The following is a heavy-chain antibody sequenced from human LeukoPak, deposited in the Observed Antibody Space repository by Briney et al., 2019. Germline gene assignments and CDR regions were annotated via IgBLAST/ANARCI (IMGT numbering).Heavy chain of an antibody. CDR1: GNSVSSNSAA. CDR3: AREPNPTELERTNLFDY. Sequence: SQTLSLTCGISGNSVSSNSAAWNWLRQSPSRGLEWLGRTYYRYKWYNDYAVSVKSRITINPDTSKNQFSLQLNSVTPEDTAVYYCAREPNPTELERTNLFDYWGRGTLVTVSS. CDR2: TYYRYKWYN. J-gene: IGHJ4*02. V-gene: IGHV6-1*01. D-gene: IGHD1-1*01.